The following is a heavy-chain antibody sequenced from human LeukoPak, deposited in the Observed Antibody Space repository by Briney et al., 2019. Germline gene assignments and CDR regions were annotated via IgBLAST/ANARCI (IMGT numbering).Heavy chain of an antibody. V-gene: IGHV4-59*08. D-gene: IGHD6-6*01. CDR1: GGSISSYY. Sequence: SETLSLTCTVSGGSISSYYWNWIRQPPGKGLEWIGYIYYSGSTNYNPSLKSRVTILVDTSKNQFSLRLCSVTAADTAVYYCAREYSSSSGRRAFDIWGQGTMVTVSS. J-gene: IGHJ3*02. CDR3: AREYSSSSGRRAFDI. CDR2: IYYSGST.